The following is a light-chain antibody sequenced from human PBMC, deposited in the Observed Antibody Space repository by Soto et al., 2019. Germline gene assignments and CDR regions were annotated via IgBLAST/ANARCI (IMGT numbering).Light chain of an antibody. J-gene: IGLJ1*01. V-gene: IGLV2-18*02. Sequence: QSVLTQPRSVSGSPGQSVTISCTGTSSDVGTYNCVSWYQQPPGEAPELMICEVNKRPSGVPDRFSGSKSGNTASLTIFGLQAEDEADYYCSSFTTSDTYVFGTGTKVTVL. CDR2: EVN. CDR3: SSFTTSDTYV. CDR1: SSDVGTYNC.